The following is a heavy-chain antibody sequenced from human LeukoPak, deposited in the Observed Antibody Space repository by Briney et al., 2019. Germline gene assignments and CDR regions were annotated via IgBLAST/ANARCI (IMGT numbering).Heavy chain of an antibody. CDR3: AKRGGYDYGSHFAS. V-gene: IGHV3-23*01. CDR2: MSGGGSNA. CDR1: GFIFNNYG. J-gene: IGHJ4*02. Sequence: GGSLRLSCTTSGFIFNNYGMAWVRQAPGKRLEWVSSMSGGGSNAQYADSVKGRLTISRDSKNTLYLDMDSLRADDTAVYFCAKRGGYDYGSHFASWGQGVLVTVSS. D-gene: IGHD3-10*01.